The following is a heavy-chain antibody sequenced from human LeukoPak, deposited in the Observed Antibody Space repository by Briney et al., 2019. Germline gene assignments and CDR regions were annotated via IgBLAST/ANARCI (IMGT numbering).Heavy chain of an antibody. D-gene: IGHD3-10*01. CDR2: IRSKAYAGTT. CDR1: GFTFGDYA. J-gene: IGHJ4*02. V-gene: IGHV3-49*04. Sequence: GGSLRLSCTASGFTFGDYALSWVRQAPWKGLEWVVFIRSKAYAGTTEYAASVKGRFTISRDESKSIAYLQMNSLKTEDTAVYYCTRESPGGVGDYWGQGTLVTVSS. CDR3: TRESPGGVGDY.